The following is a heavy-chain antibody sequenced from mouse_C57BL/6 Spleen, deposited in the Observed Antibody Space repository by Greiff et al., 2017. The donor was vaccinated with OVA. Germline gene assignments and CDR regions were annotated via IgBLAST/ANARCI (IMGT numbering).Heavy chain of an antibody. CDR2: INYDGSST. D-gene: IGHD1-1*01. Sequence: EVKLVESEGGLVQPGSSMKLSCTASGFTFSDYYMAWVRQVPEKGLEWVANINYDGSSTCYLDSLKSRFIISRDNAKNILYLQMSSLKSEDTATYYCARDRSDYYGSSLYFDVWGTGTTVTVSS. CDR1: GFTFSDYY. J-gene: IGHJ1*03. V-gene: IGHV5-16*01. CDR3: ARDRSDYYGSSLYFDV.